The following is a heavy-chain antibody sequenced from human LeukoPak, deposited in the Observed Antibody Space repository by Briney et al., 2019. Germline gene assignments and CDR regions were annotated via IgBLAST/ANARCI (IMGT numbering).Heavy chain of an antibody. Sequence: GGSLRLSCAASGFTFSSYEMNWVRQAPGKGLEWVSYISNSGSPTYYADSVKGRFTISRDNSKNTLYLQLNSLRAEDTAVYYCARYYGSGRGYYGMDVWGQGTTVTVSS. CDR1: GFTFSSYE. CDR3: ARYYGSGRGYYGMDV. J-gene: IGHJ6*02. D-gene: IGHD3-10*01. CDR2: ISNSGSPT. V-gene: IGHV3-48*03.